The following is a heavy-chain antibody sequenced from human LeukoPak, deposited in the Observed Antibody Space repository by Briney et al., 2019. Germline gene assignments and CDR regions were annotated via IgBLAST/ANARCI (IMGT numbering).Heavy chain of an antibody. CDR2: IYYSGST. J-gene: IGHJ5*02. V-gene: IGHV4-39*07. D-gene: IGHD3-10*01. CDR3: ARGGRRRYYYGSGSSRWFDP. CDR1: GGSISTSSYY. Sequence: PSETLSLTCTVSGGSISTSSYYWGWIRQPPGKGLECIGNIYYSGSTYYNPSLKSRVTISVDTSKNQFSLKLSSVTAADTAVYYCARGGRRRYYYGSGSSRWFDPWGQGTLVTVSS.